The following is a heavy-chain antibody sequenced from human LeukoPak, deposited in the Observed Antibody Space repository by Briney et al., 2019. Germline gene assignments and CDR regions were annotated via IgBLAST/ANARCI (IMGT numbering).Heavy chain of an antibody. CDR2: ISAYNGNT. D-gene: IGHD6-6*01. CDR3: ARGSQYSSSYFDY. V-gene: IGHV1-18*01. J-gene: IGHJ4*02. CDR1: GYTFTSYG. Sequence: ASVKVSCKASGYTFTSYGISWVRQAPGQGLEWMGWISAYNGNTNYAQKLQGRVTMTTETSTSTAYMELSSLRSEDTAVYYCARGSQYSSSYFDYWGQGTLVTVSS.